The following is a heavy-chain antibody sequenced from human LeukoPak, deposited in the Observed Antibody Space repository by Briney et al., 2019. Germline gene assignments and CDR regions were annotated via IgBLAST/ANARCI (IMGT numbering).Heavy chain of an antibody. D-gene: IGHD1-7*01. CDR3: ARDRDNWNYVFDY. V-gene: IGHV1-69*04. CDR1: GGTFSSYA. Sequence: GASVKVSCKASGGTFSSYAISWGRQAPGQGLEWMGRIIPILGIANYAQKFQGRVTITADKSTSTAYMELSSLRSEDTAVYYCARDRDNWNYVFDYWGQGTLVTVSS. CDR2: IIPILGIA. J-gene: IGHJ4*02.